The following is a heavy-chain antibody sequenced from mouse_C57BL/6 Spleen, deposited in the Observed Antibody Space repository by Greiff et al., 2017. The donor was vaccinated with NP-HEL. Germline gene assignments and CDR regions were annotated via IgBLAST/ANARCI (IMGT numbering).Heavy chain of an antibody. D-gene: IGHD2-4*01. Sequence: EVNVVESGAELVRPGASVKLSCTASGFNIKDDYMHWVKQRPEQGLEWIGWIDPENGDTEYASKFQGKATITADTSSNTAYLQLSSLTSEDTAVYYCTTNYYDYGWFAYWGQGTLVTVSA. V-gene: IGHV14-4*01. CDR1: GFNIKDDY. J-gene: IGHJ3*01. CDR3: TTNYYDYGWFAY. CDR2: IDPENGDT.